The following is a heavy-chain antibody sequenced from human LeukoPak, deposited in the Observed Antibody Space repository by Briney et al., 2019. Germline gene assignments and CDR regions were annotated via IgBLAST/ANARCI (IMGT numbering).Heavy chain of an antibody. Sequence: GGSLRLSCAASGFTFSSYWMSWVRQAPGKGLEWVANIKQDGSEKYYVDSVKGRFTISRDNAKNSLYLQMNGRRAEDTAVYYCARDAPPPYYYDSSGYYHYYYYGMDVWGQGTTVTVSS. CDR2: IKQDGSEK. CDR3: ARDAPPPYYYDSSGYYHYYYYGMDV. J-gene: IGHJ6*02. CDR1: GFTFSSYW. D-gene: IGHD3-22*01. V-gene: IGHV3-7*01.